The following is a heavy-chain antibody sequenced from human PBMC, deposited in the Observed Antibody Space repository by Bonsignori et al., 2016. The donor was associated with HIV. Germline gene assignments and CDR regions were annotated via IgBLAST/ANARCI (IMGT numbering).Heavy chain of an antibody. J-gene: IGHJ4*02. CDR1: GGSTSSRDYY. CDR3: AALILYDYYFDY. D-gene: IGHD2-8*01. V-gene: IGHV4-31*11. Sequence: QVQLQESGPGLVKPSQTLSLTCAVSGGSTSSRDYYWSWIRQRPGMDLEWIGHIFYSGSTYLNPSLKSRTSISLDTSKNQFSLSLRSVTAADTAIYYCAALILYDYYFDYWGPREPWSPSPQ. CDR2: IFYSGST.